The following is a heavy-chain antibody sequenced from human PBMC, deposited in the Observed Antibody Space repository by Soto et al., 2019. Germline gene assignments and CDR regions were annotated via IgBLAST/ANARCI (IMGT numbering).Heavy chain of an antibody. J-gene: IGHJ5*02. D-gene: IGHD2-15*01. CDR2: ISSSSTTK. V-gene: IGHV3-48*01. CDR3: ARDGCSGSNCLNWFDP. CDR1: GFTFSSYS. Sequence: PGGSLRLSCAASGFTFSSYSMNWVRQAPGKGLEWVSYISSSSTTKYYADSVKGRFTISRDNAKSSLYLQMNSLRAEDTAVYYCARDGCSGSNCLNWFDPWGQGT.